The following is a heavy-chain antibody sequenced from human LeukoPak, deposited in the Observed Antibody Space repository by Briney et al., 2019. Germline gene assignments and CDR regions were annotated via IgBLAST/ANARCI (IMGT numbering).Heavy chain of an antibody. CDR2: INHSGST. Sequence: PSETLSLTCAVYGGSFSGYYWSWIRQPPGKGLEWIGEINHSGSTNYNPSLKSRVTISVDTSKNQFSLKLSSVTAADTAVYYCARSSSSWYIDYWGQGTLVTVSS. J-gene: IGHJ4*02. CDR3: ARSSSSWYIDY. CDR1: GGSFSGYY. V-gene: IGHV4-34*01. D-gene: IGHD6-13*01.